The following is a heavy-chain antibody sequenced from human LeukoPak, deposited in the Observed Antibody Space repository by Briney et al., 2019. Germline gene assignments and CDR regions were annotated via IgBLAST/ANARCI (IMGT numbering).Heavy chain of an antibody. CDR2: IDQGGSEK. V-gene: IGHV3-7*01. CDR3: AREGLAAAGTTLNWFDP. J-gene: IGHJ5*02. Sequence: GGSLRLSCAASGFTFSSHWMSWVRQAPGKGLEWVASIDQGGSEKYSVESVKGRFTISRDNPKNSLFLQMNSLRAEDTAVYYCAREGLAAAGTTLNWFDPWGQGTLVTVSS. D-gene: IGHD6-13*01. CDR1: GFTFSSHW.